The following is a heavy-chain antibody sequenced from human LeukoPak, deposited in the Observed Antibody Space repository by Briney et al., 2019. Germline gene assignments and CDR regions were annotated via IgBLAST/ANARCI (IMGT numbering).Heavy chain of an antibody. J-gene: IGHJ6*03. CDR2: IYSGGST. D-gene: IGHD6-13*01. Sequence: GGSLRLSCAASGFTVSSNYMSWVRQAPGKGLEWVSVIYSGGSTYYADSVKGRLTISRDNSKNTLYLQMNSLRAEDTAVYYCARGGAAPTPYYYYYYMDVWGKATTVTVSS. CDR3: ARGGAAPTPYYYYYYMDV. V-gene: IGHV3-53*01. CDR1: GFTVSSNY.